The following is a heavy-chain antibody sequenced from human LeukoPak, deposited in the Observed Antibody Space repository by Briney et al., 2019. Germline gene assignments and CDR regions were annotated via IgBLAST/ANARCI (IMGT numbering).Heavy chain of an antibody. CDR3: AREGQYYDTSGFFDY. CDR1: GYTFTGYY. D-gene: IGHD3-22*01. J-gene: IGHJ4*02. Sequence: ASVKVFCKASGYTFTGYYIHWVRQAPGQGLEWMGWINPDSGGTKYAQKFQGRVTMTRDTSISTAYMELSRLTSDDTAVYYCAREGQYYDTSGFFDYWGQGTLVTVSS. CDR2: INPDSGGT. V-gene: IGHV1-2*02.